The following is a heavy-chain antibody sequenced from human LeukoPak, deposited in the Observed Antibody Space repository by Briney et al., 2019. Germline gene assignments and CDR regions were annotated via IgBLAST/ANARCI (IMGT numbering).Heavy chain of an antibody. D-gene: IGHD2-2*01. CDR3: ARGRRPIVVVPDDIHKPLNYFDP. CDR2: MNPNSGNT. CDR1: GYTFTSYG. J-gene: IGHJ5*02. V-gene: IGHV1-8*02. Sequence: ASVKVSCKASGYTFTSYGINWVRQATGQGLEWMGWMNPNSGNTGYAQKFQGRVTMTRNTSIITAYMELSSLRSEDTAVYYCARGRRPIVVVPDDIHKPLNYFDPWGQGTLVTVSS.